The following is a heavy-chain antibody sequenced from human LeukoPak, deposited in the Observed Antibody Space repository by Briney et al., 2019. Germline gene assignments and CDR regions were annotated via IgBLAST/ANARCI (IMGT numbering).Heavy chain of an antibody. D-gene: IGHD6-19*01. V-gene: IGHV4-61*01. J-gene: IGHJ3*02. CDR1: GGSVSSGSYY. Sequence: SGTLSLTCTVSGGSVSSGSYYWSWIRQPPGKGLEWIGYIYYSGSTNYNPSLKSRVTISVDTSKNQFSLKLSSVTAADTAVYYCARDSPTTGYSSGWYEDDAFDIWGQGTMVTVSS. CDR3: ARDSPTTGYSSGWYEDDAFDI. CDR2: IYYSGST.